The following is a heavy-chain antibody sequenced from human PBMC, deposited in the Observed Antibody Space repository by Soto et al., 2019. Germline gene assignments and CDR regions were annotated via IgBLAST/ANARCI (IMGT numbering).Heavy chain of an antibody. V-gene: IGHV4-39*02. CDR2: IYYSGST. CDR1: GGSFSGTTYY. Sequence: PSETLSLTCTVSGGSFSGTTYYWGWIRQSPGKGLEWIGSIYYSGSTYYNPSLKSRVTMSVDTSKNQFSLNLSSVTAADTAVYYCARDQEGSSWSYYYYGMDVWGQGTTVTVSS. D-gene: IGHD6-13*01. CDR3: ARDQEGSSWSYYYYGMDV. J-gene: IGHJ6*02.